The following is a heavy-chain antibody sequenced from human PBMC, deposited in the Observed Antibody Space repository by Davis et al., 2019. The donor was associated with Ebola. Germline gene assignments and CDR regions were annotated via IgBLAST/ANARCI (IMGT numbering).Heavy chain of an antibody. D-gene: IGHD1-26*01. CDR1: GGSIGSSSYY. CDR2: IYYSGST. Sequence: SETLSLTCTVSGGSIGSSSYYWGWIRQPPGKGLEWIGSIYYSGSTYYNPSLKSRVTISVDTSKNQFSLKLSSVTAADTAVYYCARRRIVGATGVDYWGQGTLVTVSS. CDR3: ARRRIVGATGVDY. J-gene: IGHJ4*02. V-gene: IGHV4-39*01.